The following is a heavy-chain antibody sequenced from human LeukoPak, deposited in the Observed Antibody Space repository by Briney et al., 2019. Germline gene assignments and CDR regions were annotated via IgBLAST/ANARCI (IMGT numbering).Heavy chain of an antibody. CDR1: GFTFSSYD. CDR2: ISAGGGST. J-gene: IGHJ4*02. CDR3: AKDSSLRPPEN. D-gene: IGHD3-3*01. V-gene: IGHV3-23*01. Sequence: GGSLRLSCAASGFTFSSYDTSWVRQGAGKGLECVAGISAGGGSTYYADSVKGRFTISRDNSKNTVYLLMNSLRAEDTAVYYCAKDSSLRPPENRGQGTLVTVSS.